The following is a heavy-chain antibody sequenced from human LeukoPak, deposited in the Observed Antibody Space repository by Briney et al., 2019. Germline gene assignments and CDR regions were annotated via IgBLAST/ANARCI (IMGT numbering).Heavy chain of an antibody. CDR2: FDPEDGET. V-gene: IGHV1-24*01. Sequence: GASVKVSCKVSGHILSELSIHWVRKAPGKGLEWMGGFDPEDGETIYAQKFQGRVTITRNTSISTAYMELSSLRSEDTAVYYCARGAVSFDYWGQGTLVTVSS. CDR3: ARGAVSFDY. D-gene: IGHD2-8*01. J-gene: IGHJ4*02. CDR1: GHILSELS.